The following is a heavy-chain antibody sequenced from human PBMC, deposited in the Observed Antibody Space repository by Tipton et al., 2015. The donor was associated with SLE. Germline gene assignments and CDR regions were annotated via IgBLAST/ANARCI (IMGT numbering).Heavy chain of an antibody. J-gene: IGHJ3*02. V-gene: IGHV4-4*07. Sequence: TLSLTCTVSGGSISSYYWSWIRQPAGKGLEWIGRIYTSGSTNYNPSLKSRVTMSVDTSKNQFSLKLSSVTAADTAVYYCARGRGYDSSGYPLDAFDIWGQGTMVTVS. D-gene: IGHD3-22*01. CDR1: GGSISSYY. CDR2: IYTSGST. CDR3: ARGRGYDSSGYPLDAFDI.